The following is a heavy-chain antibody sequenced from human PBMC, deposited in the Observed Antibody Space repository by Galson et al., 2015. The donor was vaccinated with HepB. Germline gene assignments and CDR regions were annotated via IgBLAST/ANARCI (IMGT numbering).Heavy chain of an antibody. J-gene: IGHJ3*02. Sequence: SLRLSCAASGFTFSSYAMHWVRQAPGKGLEWVAVISYDGSNKYYADSVKGRFTISRDNSKNTLYLQMNSLRAEDTAVYYCARGGREYYDIWNDAFDIWGQGTMVTVSS. CDR2: ISYDGSNK. D-gene: IGHD3-3*01. CDR1: GFTFSSYA. CDR3: ARGGREYYDIWNDAFDI. V-gene: IGHV3-30*04.